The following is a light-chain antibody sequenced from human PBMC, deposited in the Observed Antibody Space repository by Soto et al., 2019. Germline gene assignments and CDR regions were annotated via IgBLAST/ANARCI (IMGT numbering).Light chain of an antibody. CDR3: QQCSNWPLS. Sequence: EIVLTQSPGTLSLSPGERATLYCRASQSVSGSFLAWYQQIFGQAPRLLISGASSRATGIPDRFSGSGSGTDFTLTISRLEPEDFAVYYCQQCSNWPLSFGQGTRLEI. CDR2: GAS. J-gene: IGKJ5*01. V-gene: IGKV3D-20*02. CDR1: QSVSGSF.